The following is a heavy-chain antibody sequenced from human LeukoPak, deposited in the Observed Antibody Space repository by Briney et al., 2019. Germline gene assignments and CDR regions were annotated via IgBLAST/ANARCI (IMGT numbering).Heavy chain of an antibody. V-gene: IGHV3-11*03. Sequence: PGGSLRLSCAASGFTFSSYAMSWFRQAPGKGLEWIGYISSTGSYTTYADSVRGRFTISRDNAKSLLFLQMNNLRVEDTAVYYCARKLGGSQCGGDCFFDHWGQGTLVAVSS. D-gene: IGHD2-21*02. CDR1: GFTFSSYA. CDR2: ISSTGSYT. CDR3: ARKLGGSQCGGDCFFDH. J-gene: IGHJ4*02.